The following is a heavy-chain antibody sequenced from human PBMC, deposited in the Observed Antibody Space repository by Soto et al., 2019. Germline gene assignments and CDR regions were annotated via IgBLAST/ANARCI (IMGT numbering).Heavy chain of an antibody. CDR1: GGTFSSYA. Sequence: SVKVSCKASGGTFSSYAISWVRQAPGQGLEWMGGIIPIFGTANYAQKFQGRVTITADESTSTAYMELSSLRSEDTAVYYCARDTGYYDSSGYFPWGQGTLVTVSS. D-gene: IGHD3-22*01. J-gene: IGHJ5*02. V-gene: IGHV1-69*13. CDR3: ARDTGYYDSSGYFP. CDR2: IIPIFGTA.